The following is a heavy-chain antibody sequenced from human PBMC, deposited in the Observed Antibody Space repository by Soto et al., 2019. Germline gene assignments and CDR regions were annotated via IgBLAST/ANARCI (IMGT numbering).Heavy chain of an antibody. V-gene: IGHV4-59*01. CDR3: AVDGYDVSGSPYPAY. J-gene: IGHJ4*02. CDR2: VYYLGST. Sequence: SETLSLTCSVSGGSMSEYFWRWIRQSPERGLEWIGYVYYLGSTDYNPSLKSRVTISVDTSKRQFSLRLSSGAAADAVIYYCAVDGYDVSGSPYPAYWGPGTQVTVSS. CDR1: GGSMSEYF. D-gene: IGHD3-10*01.